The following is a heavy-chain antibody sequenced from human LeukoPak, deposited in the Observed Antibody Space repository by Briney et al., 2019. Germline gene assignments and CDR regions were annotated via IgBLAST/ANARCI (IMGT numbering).Heavy chain of an antibody. CDR2: ISYDISDI. CDR1: GFTFRSHG. V-gene: IGHV3-30*03. D-gene: IGHD1-26*01. CDR3: GTEVSGSFPT. Sequence: GGSLRLSCAASGFTFRSHGMHWVRQAPGKGLEWVAVISYDISDINYADSVKGRFTISRDNSRNTLYLQMTTLGPEDTAVYYCGTEVSGSFPTWGQGTLVTVSS. J-gene: IGHJ4*02.